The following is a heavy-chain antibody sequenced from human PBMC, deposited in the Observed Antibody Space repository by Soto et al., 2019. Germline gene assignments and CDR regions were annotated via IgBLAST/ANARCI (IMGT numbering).Heavy chain of an antibody. CDR1: GYSFTSYW. Sequence: ESLKISCKGSGYSFTSYWISWVRQMPGKGLEWTGRIDPSDSYTNYSPSFQGHVTISADKSISTAYLQWSSLKASDTAMYYCAKLGYCSGGSCYYYYGMDVWGQGTTVTVSS. CDR2: IDPSDSYT. D-gene: IGHD2-15*01. CDR3: AKLGYCSGGSCYYYYGMDV. V-gene: IGHV5-10-1*01. J-gene: IGHJ6*02.